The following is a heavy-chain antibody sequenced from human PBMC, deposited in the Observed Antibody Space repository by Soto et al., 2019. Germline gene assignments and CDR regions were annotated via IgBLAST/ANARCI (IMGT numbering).Heavy chain of an antibody. V-gene: IGHV3-53*02. J-gene: IGHJ6*02. Sequence: EVQLVETGGGLIQPGGSLRLSCAASGFTVSSNYMSWVRQAPGKGLEWVSVIYSGGSTYYADSVKGRFTISRDNSKNTLYLQMNSLRAEDTAVYYCARGHGIVVVPAAIDYYGMDVWGQGTTVTVSS. CDR3: ARGHGIVVVPAAIDYYGMDV. CDR1: GFTVSSNY. D-gene: IGHD2-2*01. CDR2: IYSGGST.